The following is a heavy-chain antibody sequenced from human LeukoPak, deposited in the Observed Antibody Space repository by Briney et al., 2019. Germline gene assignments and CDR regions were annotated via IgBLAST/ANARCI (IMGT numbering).Heavy chain of an antibody. CDR3: ARFRAGYCSGASCYDSFDI. D-gene: IGHD2-15*01. CDR1: EYSFTSYW. CDR2: TYPADSDT. Sequence: GESLKISCKGSEYSFTSYWIGWVRQMPGKGLEWMGITYPADSDTRYSPSFKGQVTISADKSITTAFLQWNSLKASDTAMYYCARFRAGYCSGASCYDSFDIWGQGTMVTVSS. J-gene: IGHJ3*02. V-gene: IGHV5-51*01.